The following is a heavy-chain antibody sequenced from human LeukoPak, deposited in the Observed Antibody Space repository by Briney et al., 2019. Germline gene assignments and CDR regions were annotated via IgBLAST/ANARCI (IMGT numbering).Heavy chain of an antibody. Sequence: GGSLRLSCAASGFTFSSYWMSWVRQAPGKGLEWVANIKQDGSAKYYADSVKGRFTISRDNAKNSLYLQMNSLRAEDTAVYYCAKSRHMVRGVTPFDYWGQGTLVTVSS. CDR2: IKQDGSAK. D-gene: IGHD3-10*01. J-gene: IGHJ4*02. CDR3: AKSRHMVRGVTPFDY. CDR1: GFTFSSYW. V-gene: IGHV3-7*01.